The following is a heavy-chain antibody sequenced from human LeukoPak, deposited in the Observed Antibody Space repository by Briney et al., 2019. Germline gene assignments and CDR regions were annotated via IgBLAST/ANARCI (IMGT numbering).Heavy chain of an antibody. Sequence: SETLSLTCAVSGGSISSNSYYWGWLRQPPGKGLEWIGEINHSGSTNYNPSLKSRFTISVDTSKNQFSLKLSSVTAADPAVYYCARVEVVWGDYYYMDVWGKGTTVTVSS. CDR1: GGSISSNSYY. CDR3: ARVEVVWGDYYYMDV. CDR2: INHSGST. J-gene: IGHJ6*03. V-gene: IGHV4-39*07. D-gene: IGHD3-10*02.